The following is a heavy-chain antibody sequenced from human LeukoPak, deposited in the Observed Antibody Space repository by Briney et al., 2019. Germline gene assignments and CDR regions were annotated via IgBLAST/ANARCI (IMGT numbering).Heavy chain of an antibody. V-gene: IGHV1-2*02. CDR1: GYTFTGYY. J-gene: IGHJ4*02. CDR2: INPNSGAT. CDR3: ARDERYSYGDNHYPDLGF. D-gene: IGHD4/OR15-4a*01. Sequence: ASVKVSCKASGYTFTGYYLFWVRQAPGQGLEWMGWINPNSGATKYAQKFQGRVTLTRDTSIRTTYMGLSSLRSDDTAVYYCARDERYSYGDNHYPDLGFWGQGTPVTVSS.